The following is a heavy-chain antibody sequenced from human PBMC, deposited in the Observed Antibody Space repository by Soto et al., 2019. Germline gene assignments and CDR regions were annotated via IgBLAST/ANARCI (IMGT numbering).Heavy chain of an antibody. D-gene: IGHD7-27*01. V-gene: IGHV3-23*01. J-gene: IGHJ3*01. CDR1: GFIVNNYA. CDR2: IGGTDGDSDGVP. Sequence: VQLLESVGDLVQPGGSLRLSCVASGFIVNNYAMSWVRQAPGKGLEWVSTIGGTDGDSDGVPWYEDSVKGRFTISRDSSANTLFLHMDNLRAEASALYSCVKRGRNWGAFDFWGQGTTLVVSS. CDR3: VKRGRNWGAFDF.